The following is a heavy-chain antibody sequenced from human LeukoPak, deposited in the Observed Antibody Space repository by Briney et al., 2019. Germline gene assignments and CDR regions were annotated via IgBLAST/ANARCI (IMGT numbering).Heavy chain of an antibody. CDR2: ISSSSSYT. CDR1: GFTFSDYY. J-gene: IGHJ4*02. Sequence: PGGSLRLSCAASGFTFSDYYMSWIRQAPGKGLEWVSCISSSSSYTNYADSVKGRFTISRDNAKNSLYLQMNSLRAEDTAVYYCARDPYCTNGVCSDFDYWGQGTLVTVSS. CDR3: ARDPYCTNGVCSDFDY. V-gene: IGHV3-11*06. D-gene: IGHD2-8*01.